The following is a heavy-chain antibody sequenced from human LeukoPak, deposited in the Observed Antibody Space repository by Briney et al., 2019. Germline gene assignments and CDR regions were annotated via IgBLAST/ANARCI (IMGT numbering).Heavy chain of an antibody. J-gene: IGHJ3*02. D-gene: IGHD2-8*01. CDR1: GFTFSSYA. CDR3: ARDLGLYPI. CDR2: IYSGGSI. V-gene: IGHV3-53*01. Sequence: GGSLRLSRAASGFTFSSYAMSWVRQAPGKGLEWVSVIYSGGSIYYADSVKGRFTISRDNSKNTLYLQMNSLRAEDTAVYYCARDLGLYPIWGQGTMVTVSS.